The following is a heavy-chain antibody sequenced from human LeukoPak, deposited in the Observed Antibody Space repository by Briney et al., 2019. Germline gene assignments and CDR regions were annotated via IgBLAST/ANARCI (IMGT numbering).Heavy chain of an antibody. CDR1: GFTFSSYV. CDR3: AKEDRYCSSTSCLGAGDY. D-gene: IGHD2-2*01. V-gene: IGHV3-23*01. J-gene: IGHJ4*02. CDR2: ISGSGGST. Sequence: PGGSLRLSCAASGFTFSSYVMSWVRQAPGKGLEWVSAISGSGGSTYYADSVKGRFTISRDNSKNTLYLQMNSLRAEDTAVYYCAKEDRYCSSTSCLGAGDYWGQGTLVTVSS.